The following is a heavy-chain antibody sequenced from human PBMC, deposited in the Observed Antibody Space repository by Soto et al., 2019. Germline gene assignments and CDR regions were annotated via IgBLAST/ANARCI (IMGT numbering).Heavy chain of an antibody. D-gene: IGHD2-15*01. V-gene: IGHV3-23*01. CDR1: GFTISNYV. CDR3: AKVDRMTLSTLLR. Sequence: DVQVLESVGGLVQPGGSLRLACDASGFTISNYVMAWVRQAPGKGLEWVSAISGRDAYTYYADSVKGRFTISRDKSKNTLYLQMSSLTAEDTAQYYGAKVDRMTLSTLLRWGHGTLVTVS. CDR2: ISGRDAYT. J-gene: IGHJ4*01.